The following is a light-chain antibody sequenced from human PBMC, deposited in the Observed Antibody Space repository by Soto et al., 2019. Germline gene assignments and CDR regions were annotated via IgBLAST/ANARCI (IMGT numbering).Light chain of an antibody. Sequence: QSVLTQPPSASGTPGQRVTISCSGSSSNIGSNTVNWYQHLPGTAPKLLIYSNYQRPSGVPDRFSGSKSGTSASLVISGLQSEDEADYYCAAWDDSLNGHYVFGTGTNVTVL. J-gene: IGLJ1*01. CDR3: AAWDDSLNGHYV. V-gene: IGLV1-44*01. CDR1: SSNIGSNT. CDR2: SNY.